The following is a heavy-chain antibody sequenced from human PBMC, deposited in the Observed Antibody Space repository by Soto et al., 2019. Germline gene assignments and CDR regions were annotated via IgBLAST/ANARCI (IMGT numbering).Heavy chain of an antibody. V-gene: IGHV3-30*18. CDR2: ISYDGSNK. Sequence: LRLSCAASGFTFSSYGMHWVRQAPGKGLEWVAVISYDGSNKYYADSVKGRFTISRDNSKNTLYLQMNSLRAEDTAVYYCAKDTSSGRSSSSWDYCYYGMDVWGQGTTVTVSS. D-gene: IGHD6-6*01. J-gene: IGHJ6*02. CDR1: GFTFSSYG. CDR3: AKDTSSGRSSSSWDYCYYGMDV.